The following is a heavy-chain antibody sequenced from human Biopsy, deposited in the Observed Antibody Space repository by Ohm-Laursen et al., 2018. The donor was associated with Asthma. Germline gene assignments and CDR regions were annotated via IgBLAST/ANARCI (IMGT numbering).Heavy chain of an antibody. V-gene: IGHV1-2*06. CDR1: GYTFIGCH. CDR3: ARGQKSAGDRWFDP. CDR2: INPNSGGT. D-gene: IGHD6-13*01. J-gene: IGHJ5*02. Sequence: SVKVSCKASGYTFIGCHIHWMRQAPGQGLEWMGRINPNSGGTNYAQKFQGRVTMTRDTSIGTAYMEVSRLRSDDTAVYYCARGQKSAGDRWFDPWSQGTLVTVSS.